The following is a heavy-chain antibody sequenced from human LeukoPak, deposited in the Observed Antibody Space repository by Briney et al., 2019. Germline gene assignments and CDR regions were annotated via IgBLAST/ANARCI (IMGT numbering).Heavy chain of an antibody. J-gene: IGHJ6*03. CDR3: ARGGTVTTYYYYYYMDV. D-gene: IGHD4-11*01. CDR2: IYCSGST. CDR1: GGSISSYY. V-gene: IGHV4-59*01. Sequence: SETLSLTCTVSGGSISSYYWSWIRQPPGKGLEWIGYIYCSGSTNYNPSLKSRVTISVDTSKNQFSLKLSSVTAADTAVYYCARGGTVTTYYYYYYMDVWGKGTTVTVSS.